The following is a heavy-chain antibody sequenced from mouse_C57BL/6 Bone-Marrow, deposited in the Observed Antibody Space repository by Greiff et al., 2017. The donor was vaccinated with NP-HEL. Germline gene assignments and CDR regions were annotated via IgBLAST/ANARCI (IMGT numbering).Heavy chain of an antibody. Sequence: QVQLQQSGAELARPGASVKLSCKASGYTFTSYGISWVKQRPGQGLEWIGEIYPRSGNTYYNEKFKGKAALTADKSSSTAYMELRSLTSEDSAVYFCARSRLRRGYAMDYWGQGTLVTVSS. J-gene: IGHJ4*01. CDR2: IYPRSGNT. V-gene: IGHV1-81*01. CDR1: GYTFTSYG. CDR3: ARSRLRRGYAMDY. D-gene: IGHD2-4*01.